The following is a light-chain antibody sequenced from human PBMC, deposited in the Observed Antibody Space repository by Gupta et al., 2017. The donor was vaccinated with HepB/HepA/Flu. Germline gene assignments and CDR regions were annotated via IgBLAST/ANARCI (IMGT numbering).Light chain of an antibody. J-gene: IGLJ2*01. V-gene: IGLV3-25*03. CDR3: QSADSRGTYVV. CDR2: KDT. CDR1: AMPKQS. Sequence: SDDLTQPPSASVFPGQTATITCSGYAMPKQSAYWDQQTPGQAPILVIYKDTARPSGIPERFSGSSSGTTVTLTISGVQAEDEADYYCQSADSRGTYVVFGGGTKLTVL.